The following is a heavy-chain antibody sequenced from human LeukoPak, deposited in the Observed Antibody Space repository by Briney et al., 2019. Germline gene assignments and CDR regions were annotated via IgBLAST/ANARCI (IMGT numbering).Heavy chain of an antibody. CDR2: IKQDGTEK. Sequence: GGSLRLSCAASGFTFSSYWMTWVRQAPGKGLEWMANIKQDGTEKYSVDSVKGRFTISRDNAKNSLYLQMNSVRAEDTAVYYCVREFRFLDDYWGQGTLVSVSS. CDR3: VREFRFLDDY. V-gene: IGHV3-7*01. CDR1: GFTFSSYW. J-gene: IGHJ4*02. D-gene: IGHD3-3*01.